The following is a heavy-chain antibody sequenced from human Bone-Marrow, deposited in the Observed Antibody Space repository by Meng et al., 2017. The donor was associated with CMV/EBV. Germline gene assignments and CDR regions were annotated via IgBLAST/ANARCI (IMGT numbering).Heavy chain of an antibody. Sequence: GESLKISCTASGFTFSDYWMHWVRQAPGKGLEWVSVIYSGGSTYYADSVKGRFTISRDNSKNTLYLQMNSLRAEDTAVYYCARGSLIAQGKDYWGQGTLVTVSS. V-gene: IGHV3-66*02. CDR1: GFTFSDYW. CDR2: IYSGGST. J-gene: IGHJ4*02. CDR3: ARGSLIAQGKDY. D-gene: IGHD2-21*01.